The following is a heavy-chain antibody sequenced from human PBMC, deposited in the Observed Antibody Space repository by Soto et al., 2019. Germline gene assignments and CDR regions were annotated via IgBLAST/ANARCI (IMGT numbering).Heavy chain of an antibody. D-gene: IGHD1-26*01. CDR3: ARVSGSYYYGMDV. J-gene: IGHJ6*02. CDR1: GGSISSSYW. CDR2: IYHSGST. Sequence: QVQLQESGPGLVKPSGTLSLTCAVSGGSISSSYWWSCVRQPPGKGLEWIGEIYHSGSTNYNPSLKSRVTISVDKAKNQFSLELSSVTAADTAVYYCARVSGSYYYGMDVWGQGTTVTVSS. V-gene: IGHV4-4*02.